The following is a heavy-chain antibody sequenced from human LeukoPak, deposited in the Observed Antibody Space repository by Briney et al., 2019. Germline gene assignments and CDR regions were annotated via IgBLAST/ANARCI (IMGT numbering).Heavy chain of an antibody. J-gene: IGHJ4*02. CDR3: ARDRSDRLAVAGTSSFDY. CDR1: GFTFSSYS. V-gene: IGHV3-21*01. Sequence: GGSPKLSCAASGFTFSSYSMNWVRQAPGKGLEWVSSISSSSSYIYYADSVKGRFTISRDNAKNSLYLHMNSLRAEDTAVYYCARDRSDRLAVAGTSSFDYWGQGTLVTV. D-gene: IGHD6-19*01. CDR2: ISSSSSYI.